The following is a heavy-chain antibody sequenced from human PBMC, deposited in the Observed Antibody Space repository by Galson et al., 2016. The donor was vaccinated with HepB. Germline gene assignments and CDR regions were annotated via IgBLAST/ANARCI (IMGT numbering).Heavy chain of an antibody. J-gene: IGHJ4*02. CDR2: ISSDGSST. V-gene: IGHV3-30*18. CDR3: TKCRGYSSPGGVPGGPFDY. D-gene: IGHD6-13*01. CDR1: GFTFSHYA. Sequence: SLRLSCAASGFTFSHYAMTWVRQAPGKGLEWVAVISSDGSSTYYADSVKGRFTISRDSSKNTLFLQMNSLRPEDTAVYYCTKCRGYSSPGGVPGGPFDYWGQGALITVSS.